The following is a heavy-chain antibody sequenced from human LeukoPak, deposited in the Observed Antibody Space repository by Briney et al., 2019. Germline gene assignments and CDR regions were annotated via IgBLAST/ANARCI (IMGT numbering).Heavy chain of an antibody. CDR2: FDPEDGET. Sequence: GASVKVSCKVSGYTLTELSMHWVRQAPGKGLEWMGGFDPEDGETIYAQKFQDRVTMTEDTSTDTAYMELSSLRSEDTAVYYCATDRRVRGVMSHYGMDVWGKGITVTVSS. CDR3: ATDRRVRGVMSHYGMDV. D-gene: IGHD3-10*01. CDR1: GYTLTELS. J-gene: IGHJ6*04. V-gene: IGHV1-24*01.